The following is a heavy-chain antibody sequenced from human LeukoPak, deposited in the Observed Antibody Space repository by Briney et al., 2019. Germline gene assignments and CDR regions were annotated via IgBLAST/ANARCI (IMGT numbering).Heavy chain of an antibody. D-gene: IGHD3-10*01. V-gene: IGHV3-7*03. CDR1: GFTFSSYW. Sequence: PGGSLRLSCAASGFTFSSYWMSWVRQAPGTGLEWVANIKQDGSEKYYVDSVKGRFTISRDNSKNTLYLQMNSLRAEDTAVYYCAKDRGDWFDPWGQGTLVTVSS. CDR3: AKDRGDWFDP. CDR2: IKQDGSEK. J-gene: IGHJ5*02.